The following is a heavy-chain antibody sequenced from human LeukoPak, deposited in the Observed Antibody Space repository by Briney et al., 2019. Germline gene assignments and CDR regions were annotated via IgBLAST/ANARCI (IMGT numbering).Heavy chain of an antibody. Sequence: GGSLRLSYVPSGFTLSSNYISWVRPAPGRGLEWVSVIYSGGSTYYADSVKGRFTPSRDNSKNTLYLQMNSLRAEDTAVYYCASGSGSYRTPYYYMDVWGTGTTVTVSS. J-gene: IGHJ6*03. CDR2: IYSGGST. V-gene: IGHV3-53*01. CDR3: ASGSGSYRTPYYYMDV. CDR1: GFTLSSNY. D-gene: IGHD3-10*01.